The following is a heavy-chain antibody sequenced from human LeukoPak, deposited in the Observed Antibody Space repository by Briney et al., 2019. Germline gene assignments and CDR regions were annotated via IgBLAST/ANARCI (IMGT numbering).Heavy chain of an antibody. CDR2: TYSGGST. Sequence: TGGSLRLSCAASGFTVSSNYMSWVRQAPGRGLEWVSVTYSGGSTYFADSVKGRFTVSRDSSKNTLYLQMDSLRAEDTAVYYCASSRRSVAASFFDYWGQGTLVTVSS. J-gene: IGHJ4*02. V-gene: IGHV3-66*01. CDR1: GFTVSSNY. CDR3: ASSRRSVAASFFDY. D-gene: IGHD6-19*01.